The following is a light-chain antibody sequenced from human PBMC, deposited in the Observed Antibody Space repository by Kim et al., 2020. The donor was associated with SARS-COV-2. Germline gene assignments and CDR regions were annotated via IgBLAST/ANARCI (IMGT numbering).Light chain of an antibody. V-gene: IGLV3-1*01. CDR3: QAWDSSTAV. Sequence: VSPGQTASITCSGDKLGDKYACWYQQKPGQCPVLVIYQDSKRPSGIPERFSGSNSGNTATLTISGTQAMDEADYYCQAWDSSTAVFGGGTQLTVL. CDR2: QDS. CDR1: KLGDKY. J-gene: IGLJ2*01.